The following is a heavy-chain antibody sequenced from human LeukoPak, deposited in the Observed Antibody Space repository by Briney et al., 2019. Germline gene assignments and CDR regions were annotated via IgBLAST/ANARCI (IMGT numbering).Heavy chain of an antibody. J-gene: IGHJ4*02. D-gene: IGHD3-10*01. Sequence: GASVKVSCKASGYTFTSYYMHWVRQAPGQGLEWMGIINPSGGSTSYAQKFQGRVTMTRDMSTSTVYVELSRLRSDDTAVYYCARDRDFGWFGEFISPGCVDYWGQGTLVTVSS. CDR1: GYTFTSYY. CDR2: INPSGGST. V-gene: IGHV1-46*01. CDR3: ARDRDFGWFGEFISPGCVDY.